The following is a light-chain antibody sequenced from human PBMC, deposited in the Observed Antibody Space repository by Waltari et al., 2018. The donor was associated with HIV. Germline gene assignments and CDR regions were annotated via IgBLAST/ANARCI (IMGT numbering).Light chain of an antibody. V-gene: IGKV3-11*01. J-gene: IGKJ1*01. Sequence: EIVLTQSPATLSLSPGERATLSCRASQSVSSSLAWYQQKPDQAPRLLIYDASNRATGIPARFSGSGSGTDFTLNISSLEPEDFAVYYCQQRSNWPRTFGQGTKVEIK. CDR2: DAS. CDR1: QSVSSS. CDR3: QQRSNWPRT.